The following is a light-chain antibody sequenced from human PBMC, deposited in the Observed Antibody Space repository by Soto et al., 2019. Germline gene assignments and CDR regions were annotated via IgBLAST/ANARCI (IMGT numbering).Light chain of an antibody. Sequence: DIQMTQSPSTLSASVGDRVTITCRASQSISRSLAWYQQKSGKAPKLLIYDASSLESGVPSRFSGSGFGTEFTLTIIGLQPDDFATYYCQQYQSYFLTFGPGTRVDMK. J-gene: IGKJ3*01. CDR3: QQYQSYFLT. CDR1: QSISRS. V-gene: IGKV1-5*01. CDR2: DAS.